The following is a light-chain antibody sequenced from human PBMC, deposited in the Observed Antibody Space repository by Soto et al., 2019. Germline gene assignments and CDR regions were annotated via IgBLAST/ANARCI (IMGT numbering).Light chain of an antibody. V-gene: IGKV3-11*01. CDR1: QTLNSN. CDR2: GAF. J-gene: IGKJ5*01. CDR3: QPRNIWPPVT. Sequence: EKVMTQSPATLSVSPGERATLSCRASQTLNSNLAWYQQKPGQAPRLLIYGAFNRATGIPARFSGSESGTDFTLTISSLEPEDSAIYYCQPRNIWPPVTSGQGTRLAI.